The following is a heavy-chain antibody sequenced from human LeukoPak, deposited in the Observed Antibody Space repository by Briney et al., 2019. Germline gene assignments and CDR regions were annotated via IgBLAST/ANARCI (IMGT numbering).Heavy chain of an antibody. Sequence: GASVKVSCKASGYTFTSYYMHWVRQAPGQGLEWMGIINPSGGSTSYAQKFQGRVTMTRDTSTSTVYMELSSLRSEDTAVYYCARGGKSWDIVVVPAADYWGQGTLVTVSS. D-gene: IGHD2-2*01. CDR1: GYTFTSYY. CDR2: INPSGGST. J-gene: IGHJ4*02. V-gene: IGHV1-46*01. CDR3: ARGGKSWDIVVVPAADY.